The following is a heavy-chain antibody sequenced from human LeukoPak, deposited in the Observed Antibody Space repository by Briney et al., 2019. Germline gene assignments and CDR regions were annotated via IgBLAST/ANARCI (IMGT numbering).Heavy chain of an antibody. CDR1: GGSVSSGSYY. CDR2: HYYSGSN. D-gene: IGHD3-10*01. Sequence: SETLSLTCTVSGGSVSSGSYYWSWIRPPPGKGLEWIGYHYYSGSNNYNPSLESRVTISVDTSKNLFSLTLTSVTAADTAVYYCARDRGYYGSGSYSQGSYFDYWGQGSLVTVSS. V-gene: IGHV4-61*01. J-gene: IGHJ4*02. CDR3: ARDRGYYGSGSYSQGSYFDY.